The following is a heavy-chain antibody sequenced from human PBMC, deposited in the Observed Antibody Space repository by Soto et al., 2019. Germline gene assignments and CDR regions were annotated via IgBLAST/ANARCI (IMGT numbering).Heavy chain of an antibody. V-gene: IGHV5-51*01. CDR2: MYPDDSDI. CDR1: GYSFSFYW. D-gene: IGHD3-22*01. CDR3: ATAYVYDFENSNYYRDAFDI. J-gene: IGHJ3*02. Sequence: LKISCKASGYSFSFYWIGWVRQMPGKGLEWMAIMYPDDSDIRYSPSFAAHVTISADKSTSTAFLQWSSLKASDTAMYYCATAYVYDFENSNYYRDAFDIWGQGTLVTVSS.